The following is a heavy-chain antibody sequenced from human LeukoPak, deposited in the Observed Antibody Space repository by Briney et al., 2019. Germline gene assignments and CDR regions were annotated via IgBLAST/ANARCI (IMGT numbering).Heavy chain of an antibody. CDR3: ARDGNIVIAVAGTGGYFDY. V-gene: IGHV4-59*12. Sequence: SETLSLTCTVSGGSISSYYWSWLRQPPGKGLEWIGNIYYSGSTNDNPSLKGRVTISVDTSKNQFSLKLSSVTAADTAVYYCARDGNIVIAVAGTGGYFDYWGQGTLVTVSS. CDR2: IYYSGST. J-gene: IGHJ4*02. D-gene: IGHD6-19*01. CDR1: GGSISSYY.